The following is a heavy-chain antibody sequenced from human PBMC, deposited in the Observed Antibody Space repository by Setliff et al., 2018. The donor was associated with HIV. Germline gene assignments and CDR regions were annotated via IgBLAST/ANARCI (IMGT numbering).Heavy chain of an antibody. CDR2: IFSNVTT. Sequence: SETLSLTCSVSGGSMSGYYWNWIRQPPGQGLEWIGYIFSNVTTNYSPSLKSRVTMSIDRSKSQFLLNLTSVNAADTAVYYCARQGGYNSPLMVWGQGKLVTVSS. CDR1: GGSMSGYY. CDR3: ARQGGYNSPLMV. V-gene: IGHV4-59*08. J-gene: IGHJ4*02. D-gene: IGHD3-10*01.